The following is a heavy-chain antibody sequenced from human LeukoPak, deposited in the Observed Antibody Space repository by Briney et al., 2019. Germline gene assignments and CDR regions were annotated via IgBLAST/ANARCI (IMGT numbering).Heavy chain of an antibody. CDR2: IYHSGST. D-gene: IGHD1-14*01. Sequence: SQTLSLTCAVSGGSISSGGYSWSWIRQPPGKGLRWIGYIYHSGSTYQNPSLKSRVTISVDRSKNQFSLKLSSVTAADTATYYCARGHHGDSWGQGTLVTVSS. V-gene: IGHV4-30-2*01. CDR3: ARGHHGDS. J-gene: IGHJ4*02. CDR1: GGSISSGGYS.